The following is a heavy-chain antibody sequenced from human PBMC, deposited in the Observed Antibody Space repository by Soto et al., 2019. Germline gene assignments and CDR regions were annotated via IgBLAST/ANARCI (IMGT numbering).Heavy chain of an antibody. D-gene: IGHD3-9*01. J-gene: IGHJ5*02. V-gene: IGHV4-34*01. CDR1: GGSFSGYY. CDR2: INHSGST. CDR3: ASIGLGEPRLAPVPSDRQDWFDP. Sequence: SETLSLTCAVYGGSFSGYYWSWIRQPPGKGLEWIGEINHSGSTNYNPSLKSRVTISVETSKNQFSLKLSSVTAADTAVYYCASIGLGEPRLAPVPSDRQDWFDPWGQGTLVTVSS.